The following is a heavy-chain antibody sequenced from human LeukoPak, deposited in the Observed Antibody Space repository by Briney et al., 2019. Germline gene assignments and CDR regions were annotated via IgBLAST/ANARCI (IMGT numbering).Heavy chain of an antibody. D-gene: IGHD1-26*01. V-gene: IGHV4-38-2*02. Sequence: SETLSLTCTVSGYSISSGYYWGWIRQPPGKGLEWIGSIYHSGSTYYNPSLKSRVTISVDTSKNQFSLKLSSVTAADTAVYYCARDRGPGATPTYWGQGTLVTVSS. J-gene: IGHJ4*02. CDR3: ARDRGPGATPTY. CDR1: GYSISSGYY. CDR2: IYHSGST.